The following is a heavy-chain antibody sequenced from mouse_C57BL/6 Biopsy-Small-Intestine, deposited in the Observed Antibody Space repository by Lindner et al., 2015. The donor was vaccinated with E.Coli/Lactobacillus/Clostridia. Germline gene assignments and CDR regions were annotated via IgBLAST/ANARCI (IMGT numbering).Heavy chain of an antibody. CDR2: INPSTNGT. V-gene: IGHV1-42*01. J-gene: IGHJ2*01. CDR1: GYSFTSNY. CDR3: ARREVYYFDY. Sequence: VQLQESGHELVKSGTSVKISCKASGYSFTSNYMNWVKQSPEKSLEWIGEINPSTNGTTYNAKFRAKATLTIDKSSSTVYMQLKSLTSEDSAVYYCARREVYYFDYWGQGTTLTVSS.